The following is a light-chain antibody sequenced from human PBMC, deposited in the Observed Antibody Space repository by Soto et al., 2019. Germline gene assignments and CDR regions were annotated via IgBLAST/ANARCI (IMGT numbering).Light chain of an antibody. J-gene: IGLJ3*02. CDR2: SIN. CDR1: SSNIGSNF. CDR3: SSWDDSLDGPV. V-gene: IGLV1-44*01. Sequence: QSVLTHPPSASATPGQTVTISCSGRSSNIGSNFVSWYQRLPGTAPKLLIYSINQRPSGVPDRFSGSKSGTSASLTISGLQSEDEADYFCSSWDDSLDGPVFGGGTKVTVL.